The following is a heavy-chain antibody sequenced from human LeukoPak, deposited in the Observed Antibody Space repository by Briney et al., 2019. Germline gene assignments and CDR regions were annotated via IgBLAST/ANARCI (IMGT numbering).Heavy chain of an antibody. V-gene: IGHV1-8*01. CDR1: GYTFTSYD. D-gene: IGHD6-6*01. CDR3: ARGPSIAARYYFDY. J-gene: IGHJ4*02. Sequence: ASVKVSCKASGYTFTSYDINWVRQATGQGLEWMGWMNPNSGNTGYAQKFQGRATMTRNTSISTAYMELSSLRSEDTAVYYCARGPSIAARYYFDYWGQGTLVTVSS. CDR2: MNPNSGNT.